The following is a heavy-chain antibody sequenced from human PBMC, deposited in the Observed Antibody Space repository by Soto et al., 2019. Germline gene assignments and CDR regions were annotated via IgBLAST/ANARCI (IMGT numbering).Heavy chain of an antibody. CDR2: IYHSGST. CDR3: ASSYYDFWSGANWFDP. Sequence: QLQLQESGSGLVKPSQTLSLTCAVSGGCISSGGYSWSWIRQPPGKGLEWIGYIYHSGSTYYNPSLKSRVTISXXRXKXXFSLKLSSVTAADTAVYYCASSYYDFWSGANWFDPWGQGTLVTVSS. V-gene: IGHV4-30-2*01. J-gene: IGHJ5*02. D-gene: IGHD3-3*01. CDR1: GGCISSGGYS.